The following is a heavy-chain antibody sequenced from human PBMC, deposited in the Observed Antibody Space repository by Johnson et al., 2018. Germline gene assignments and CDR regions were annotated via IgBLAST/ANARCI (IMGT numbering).Heavy chain of an antibody. CDR1: GFTFSSYG. J-gene: IGHJ3*02. V-gene: IGHV3-30*03. CDR2: ISYDGSNK. Sequence: VQLLESGGGVVQPGRSLRLSCAASGFTFSSYGMHWVRPAPGKGLEWVAVISYDGSNKYYAASVKGRFTLSRYNSKHTLYLQMNSLRAEDTAVYYCARDSCAYSSSCQKVAFDIWGQGTMVTVSS. D-gene: IGHD6-13*01. CDR3: ARDSCAYSSSCQKVAFDI.